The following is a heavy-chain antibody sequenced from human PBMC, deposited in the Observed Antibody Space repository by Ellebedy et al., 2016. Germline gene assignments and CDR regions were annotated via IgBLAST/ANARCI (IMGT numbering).Heavy chain of an antibody. CDR2: FYAGGNT. CDR3: ARLGGYDHTYHYAMDV. CDR1: GGSVSSGNNY. V-gene: IGHV4-61*01. D-gene: IGHD5-12*01. Sequence: SETLSLTCTVSGGSVSSGNNYWSWIRKPPGQGLEWIGCFYAGGNTNYIPPLKSRVAISVDTSKNQFSLTLNSVTAADTAVYYCARLGGYDHTYHYAMDVWGQGTTVIVSS. J-gene: IGHJ6*02.